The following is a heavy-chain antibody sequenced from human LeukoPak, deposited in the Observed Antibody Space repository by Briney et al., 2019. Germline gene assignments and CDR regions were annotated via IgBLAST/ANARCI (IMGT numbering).Heavy chain of an antibody. CDR2: IYYSVRT. Sequence: SETQSLTCTVSGGSVSTSHYYWGWIRQPPGKGLEWLGYIYYSVRTYYNASLKGRVTVSVDTSKNEFYLKLISLTAADTAVYYCARSWAPGYCSSITCYNFDYWGQGTLVTVSS. D-gene: IGHD2-2*02. V-gene: IGHV4-39*01. CDR1: GGSVSTSHYY. J-gene: IGHJ4*02. CDR3: ARSWAPGYCSSITCYNFDY.